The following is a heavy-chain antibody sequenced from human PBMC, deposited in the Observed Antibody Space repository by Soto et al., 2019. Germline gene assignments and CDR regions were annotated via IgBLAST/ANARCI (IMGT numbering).Heavy chain of an antibody. V-gene: IGHV3-23*01. CDR1: GFTFSSYA. D-gene: IGHD3-22*01. Sequence: GGSLRLSCAASGFTFSSYAMSWVRQAPGKGLEWVSAISGSGGSTYYADSVKGRFTISRDNSKNTLYLQMNSLRAEDTAVYYCAKDVNYYDSSGYYDYWGQGTLVTVSS. J-gene: IGHJ4*02. CDR2: ISGSGGST. CDR3: AKDVNYYDSSGYYDY.